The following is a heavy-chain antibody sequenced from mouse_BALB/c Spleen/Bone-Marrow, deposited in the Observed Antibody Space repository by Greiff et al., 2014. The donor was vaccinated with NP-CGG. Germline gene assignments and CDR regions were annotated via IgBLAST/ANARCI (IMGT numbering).Heavy chain of an antibody. V-gene: IGHV14-4*02. J-gene: IGHJ1*01. CDR3: NRYDWYFDV. CDR2: IDPENGDT. CDR1: GFNIKDYY. Sequence: VQLKHSGAELVRSGASVKLSCTASGFNIKDYYMHWVKQRPEQGLEWIGWIDPENGDTEYAPKFQGKATMTADTSSNTAYLQLSILTSEDTAVYYCNRYDWYFDVWGAGTTVTVSS. D-gene: IGHD2-14*01.